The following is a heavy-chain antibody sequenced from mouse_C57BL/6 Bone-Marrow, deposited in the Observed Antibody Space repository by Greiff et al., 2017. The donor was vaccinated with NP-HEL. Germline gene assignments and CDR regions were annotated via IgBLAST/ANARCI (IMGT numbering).Heavy chain of an antibody. CDR3: ARGRYNDYLYAMDY. Sequence: EVQLVEPGGGLVKPGGSLKFSCAASGFTFSSYAMYWVRQTTEKRLEWVATISHGGSYTYYPDNVKGRFTISRDNAKNTPYIQMSHLTSEDTDLYYCARGRYNDYLYAMDYWGQGTSVTVSS. V-gene: IGHV5-4*01. J-gene: IGHJ4*01. D-gene: IGHD5-5*01. CDR2: ISHGGSYT. CDR1: GFTFSSYA.